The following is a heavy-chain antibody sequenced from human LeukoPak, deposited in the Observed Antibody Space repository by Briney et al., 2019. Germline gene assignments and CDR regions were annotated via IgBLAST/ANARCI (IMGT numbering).Heavy chain of an antibody. Sequence: GVSLKSSCKGSGYSVTSYWIGWVRQMPAKGLEWMGIIFPGNSDTRYRPSFPGQVSILADKSISTAYLQWCSLKPPDTAMCYCARHVKCQGYYYYYPDVWAKGTTDSV. CDR2: IFPGNSDT. J-gene: IGHJ6*03. CDR1: GYSVTSYW. V-gene: IGHV5-51*01. CDR3: ARHVKCQGYYYYYPDV.